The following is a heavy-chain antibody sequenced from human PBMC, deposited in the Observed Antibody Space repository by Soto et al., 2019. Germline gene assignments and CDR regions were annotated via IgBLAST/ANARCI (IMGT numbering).Heavy chain of an antibody. CDR1: GFSLRSYA. D-gene: IGHD3-10*01. V-gene: IGHV3-23*01. CDR2: ISGTAESI. CDR3: AKLPIIRGNALDL. Sequence: GGSLRLSCAASGFSLRSYAVTWVRQVPGKGLEWVSVISGTAESIYYVDSVKGRFTISRDNSRNTVYLKMNFLRVEDTALYYCAKLPIIRGNALDLWGQGTMVTVS. J-gene: IGHJ3*01.